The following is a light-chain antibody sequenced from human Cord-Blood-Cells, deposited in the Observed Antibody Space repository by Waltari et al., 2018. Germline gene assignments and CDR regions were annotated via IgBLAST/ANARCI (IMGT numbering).Light chain of an antibody. CDR3: NSRDSSGNHLVV. V-gene: IGLV3-19*01. CDR2: GKN. CDR1: SLRSYY. J-gene: IGLJ2*01. Sequence: SSELTQDPAVSVALGQTVRITCQGDSLRSYYASWYQQKPGQAPVLVIFGKNNRPSGIPDRFSGASSGNTASLTITGAQAEDDADDYCNSRDSSGNHLVVFGGGTKLTVL.